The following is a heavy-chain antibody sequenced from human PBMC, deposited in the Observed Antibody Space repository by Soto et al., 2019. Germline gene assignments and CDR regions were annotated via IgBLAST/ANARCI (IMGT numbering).Heavy chain of an antibody. CDR1: GFTFSSYA. CDR2: ISYDGSNK. D-gene: IGHD6-25*01. V-gene: IGHV3-30-3*01. Sequence: GGSLRLSCAASGFTFSSYAMHWVRQAPGKGLEWVAVISYDGSNKYYADSVKGRFTISRDNSKNTLYLQMNSLRAEDTAVYYCAHSGQDYYYGMDVWGQGTTVTVSS. J-gene: IGHJ6*02. CDR3: AHSGQDYYYGMDV.